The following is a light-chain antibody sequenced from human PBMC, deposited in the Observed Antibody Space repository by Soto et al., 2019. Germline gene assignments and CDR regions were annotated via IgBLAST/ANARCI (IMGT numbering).Light chain of an antibody. V-gene: IGKV3-15*01. CDR1: QRISSN. CDR2: GAS. CDR3: QQYNKWPPAYT. J-gene: IGKJ2*01. Sequence: EIVMTQSPATLSVSPRERATLSCRASQRISSNLAWYQQKPGQAPRLLIYGASTRATGIPERFSGSGSGTEFTLTISSLQSEDFAVYYCQQYNKWPPAYTFGHGTKVEIK.